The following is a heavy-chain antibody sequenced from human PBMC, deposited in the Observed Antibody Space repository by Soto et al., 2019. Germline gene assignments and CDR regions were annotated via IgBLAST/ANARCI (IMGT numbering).Heavy chain of an antibody. D-gene: IGHD2-21*02. CDR3: TRADSDVVILPDVRPLFDL. CDR1: GYDFFKYN. V-gene: IGHV1-46*01. Sequence: ASVKVSCKTSGYDFFKYNMHWVRQAPGQGLEWMGVINPNGGYTRHAQKFQGRVIMTRDTSSKIVYMELSGLTSEDTAMYYCTRADSDVVILPDVRPLFDLWGQGALVTVSS. J-gene: IGHJ4*02. CDR2: INPNGGYT.